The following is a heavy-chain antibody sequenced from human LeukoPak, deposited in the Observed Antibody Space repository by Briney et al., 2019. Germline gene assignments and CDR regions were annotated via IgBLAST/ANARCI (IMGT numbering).Heavy chain of an antibody. Sequence: GASLQISCKGSGYSFTSYWIGWVRQLPGKGLEWMGIIYPGDSDTRYSPSFQGQVTISADKSISTAYLQWSSLKASDTAMYYCARHRSLAAILDYWGQGTLVTVSS. CDR3: ARHRSLAAILDY. V-gene: IGHV5-51*01. CDR1: GYSFTSYW. J-gene: IGHJ4*02. CDR2: IYPGDSDT. D-gene: IGHD2-2*02.